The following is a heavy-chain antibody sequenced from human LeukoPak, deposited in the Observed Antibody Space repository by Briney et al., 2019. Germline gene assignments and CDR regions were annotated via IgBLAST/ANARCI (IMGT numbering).Heavy chain of an antibody. CDR1: GYSISSGYY. CDR2: IYHSGST. D-gene: IGHD3-3*01. V-gene: IGHV4-38-2*02. CDR3: ARGLYVTYYDFWSGYTTPPYFDY. Sequence: SETLSLTCTVSGYSISSGYYWGWIRQPPGKGLEWIGSIYHSGSTNYNPSLKSRVTISVDTSKNQFSLKLSSVTAADTAVYYCARGLYVTYYDFWSGYTTPPYFDYWGQGTLVTVSS. J-gene: IGHJ4*02.